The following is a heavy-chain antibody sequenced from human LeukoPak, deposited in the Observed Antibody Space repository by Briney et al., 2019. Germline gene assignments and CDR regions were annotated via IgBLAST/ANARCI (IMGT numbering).Heavy chain of an antibody. CDR1: GYTFTGYY. CDR3: AREGGGNPNWFDP. Sequence: ASVKVSCKASGYTFTGYYMHWVRQAPGQGLEWMGWINPNSGGTNYAQKFQGRVTMTRDTSISTAYMELSRLRSDDTAVYYCAREGGGNPNWFDPWGREPCHRLL. J-gene: IGHJ5*02. V-gene: IGHV1-2*02. D-gene: IGHD4-23*01. CDR2: INPNSGGT.